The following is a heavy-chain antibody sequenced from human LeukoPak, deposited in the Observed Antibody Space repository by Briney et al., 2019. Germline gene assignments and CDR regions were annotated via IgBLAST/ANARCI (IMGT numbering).Heavy chain of an antibody. D-gene: IGHD2-21*01. CDR1: GFTFSNNA. CDR3: AKHSGDYYYYYGMDV. J-gene: IGHJ6*02. Sequence: GGSLRLSCAASGFTFSNNAMSWVRQAPGKGLEWVSAISGGSDTIYYVDSVKGRFTISRDNSKNTLYLQMNSLRAEDTAVYYCAKHSGDYYYYYGMDVWGQGTTVTVSS. CDR2: ISGGSDTI. V-gene: IGHV3-23*01.